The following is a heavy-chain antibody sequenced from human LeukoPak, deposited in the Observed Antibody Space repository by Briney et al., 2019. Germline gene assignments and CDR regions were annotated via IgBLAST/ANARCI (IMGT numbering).Heavy chain of an antibody. Sequence: GGSLRLSCAASGFTCSSYAMSWVRQAPGKGLEWVSGISSSGGSTVYADSVKGRFTISRDNSKNTLYLQMNSLRAEDTAVYYCARRAGAYSHPYDYWGQGTLVTVSS. CDR3: ARRAGAYSHPYDY. V-gene: IGHV3-23*01. CDR1: GFTCSSYA. CDR2: ISSSGGST. D-gene: IGHD4/OR15-4a*01. J-gene: IGHJ4*02.